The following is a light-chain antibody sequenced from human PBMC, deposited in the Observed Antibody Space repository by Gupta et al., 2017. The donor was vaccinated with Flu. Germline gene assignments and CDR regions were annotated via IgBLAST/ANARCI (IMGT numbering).Light chain of an antibody. Sequence: DIQMTQSPSSLSASVGDRVTISCRASQDIRSDLGWFQQRPGKAPKRLIYAASTLQYGVPSRFSGTGSGTEFTLTINSLQPEDFATYYCLQHYNFPLTFGHGTTVDIK. CDR3: LQHYNFPLT. J-gene: IGKJ3*01. V-gene: IGKV1-17*01. CDR2: AAS. CDR1: QDIRSD.